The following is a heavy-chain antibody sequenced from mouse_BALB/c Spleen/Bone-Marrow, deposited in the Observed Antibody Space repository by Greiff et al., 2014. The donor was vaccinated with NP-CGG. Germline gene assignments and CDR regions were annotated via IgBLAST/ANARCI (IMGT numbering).Heavy chain of an antibody. D-gene: IGHD2-1*01. CDR2: IYPVDGDT. Sequence: QVQLQQSGAELVRPGSSVKISCKASGYAFSSYWMNWVKQRPGQGLEWIGKIYPVDGDTNYNGKFKGKATLTADKSSSTAYMQLSRLTSEDSAVYFCARTGNLAWFAYWGQGTLVTVPA. CDR1: GYAFSSYW. J-gene: IGHJ3*01. V-gene: IGHV1-80*01. CDR3: ARTGNLAWFAY.